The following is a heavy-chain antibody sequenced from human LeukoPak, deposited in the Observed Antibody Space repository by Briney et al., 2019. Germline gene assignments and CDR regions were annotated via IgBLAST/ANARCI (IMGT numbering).Heavy chain of an antibody. CDR1: GFTFSSYG. CDR3: ATQRDDAFDI. J-gene: IGHJ3*02. CDR2: IWYDGSNK. D-gene: IGHD2-2*01. V-gene: IGHV3-33*01. Sequence: GGSLRLSCAASGFTFSSYGMHWVRQTPGKGLEWVAVIWYDGSNKYDADSVKGRFTISRDNSKNTLYLQMNSLRAEDTAVYYCATQRDDAFDIWGQGTMVTVSS.